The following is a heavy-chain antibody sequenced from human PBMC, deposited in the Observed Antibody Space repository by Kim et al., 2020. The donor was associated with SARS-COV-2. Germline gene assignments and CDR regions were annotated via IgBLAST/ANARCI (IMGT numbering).Heavy chain of an antibody. CDR3: ARGGYGDYKPYYYYGMDV. Sequence: ASVKVSCKASGYTFTGYYMHWVRQAPGQGLEWMGWINPNSGGTNYAQKFQGWVTMTRDTSISTAYMELSRLRSDDTAVYYCARGGYGDYKPYYYYGMDVWGQGTTVTVSS. CDR2: INPNSGGT. J-gene: IGHJ6*02. V-gene: IGHV1-2*04. D-gene: IGHD4-17*01. CDR1: GYTFTGYY.